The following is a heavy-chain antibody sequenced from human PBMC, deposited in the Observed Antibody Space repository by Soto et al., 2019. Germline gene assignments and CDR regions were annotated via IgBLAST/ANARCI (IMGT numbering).Heavy chain of an antibody. Sequence: EVQLLESGGGVVQPGGSLRLSCVASGFNFKKFAMSWVRQAPGEGLEWVSGISCCGGSTSYADSVKGLFSIARDDSTRQLSLQMNNLRVEDTAQYYCAKADGKQWLLPHLDKWGQGTLVTVS. V-gene: IGHV3-23*01. CDR2: ISCCGGST. J-gene: IGHJ1*01. D-gene: IGHD6-19*01. CDR1: GFNFKKFA. CDR3: AKADGKQWLLPHLDK.